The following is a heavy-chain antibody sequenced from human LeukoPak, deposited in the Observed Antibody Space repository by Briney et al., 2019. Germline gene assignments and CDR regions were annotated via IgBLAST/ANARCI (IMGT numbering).Heavy chain of an antibody. Sequence: SETLSLTCTASGDSISGFYWSWIRQPPGKGLEWIAYIYYSGSTNYNPSLKSRVTILIETSKNQFSLNLRPVTAADTAVYYCARGGARGSSAFDIWGQGTMVTVSS. CDR3: ARGGARGSSAFDI. V-gene: IGHV4-59*01. CDR1: GDSISGFY. J-gene: IGHJ3*02. D-gene: IGHD3-10*01. CDR2: IYYSGST.